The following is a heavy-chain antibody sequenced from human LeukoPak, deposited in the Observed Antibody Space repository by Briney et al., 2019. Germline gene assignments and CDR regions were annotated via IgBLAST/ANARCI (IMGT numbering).Heavy chain of an antibody. J-gene: IGHJ4*02. V-gene: IGHV3-53*01. D-gene: IGHD3-22*01. Sequence: GGCLRLSCAASGFTVDSNYLSWVRQAPGKGLEWVSTIYTGGNTYYAASVKGRFTISRDFSKNTVFLHMNSLRAEDTAMYYCARGDDSGYYDYFDYWGQGALVTVSS. CDR2: IYTGGNT. CDR1: GFTVDSNY. CDR3: ARGDDSGYYDYFDY.